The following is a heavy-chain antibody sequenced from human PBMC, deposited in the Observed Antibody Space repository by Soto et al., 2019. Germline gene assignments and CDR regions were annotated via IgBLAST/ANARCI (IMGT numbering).Heavy chain of an antibody. CDR3: AKALTGLLYYYYGMDV. D-gene: IGHD1-20*01. Sequence: GGSLRLSCAASGFTFSSYAMSWVRQAPGKGLEWVSAISGSGGSTYYADSVKGRFTISRDNSKNTLYLQMNSLRAEDTAVYYCAKALTGLLYYYYGMDVWGQGTTVTVSS. CDR2: ISGSGGST. J-gene: IGHJ6*02. CDR1: GFTFSSYA. V-gene: IGHV3-23*01.